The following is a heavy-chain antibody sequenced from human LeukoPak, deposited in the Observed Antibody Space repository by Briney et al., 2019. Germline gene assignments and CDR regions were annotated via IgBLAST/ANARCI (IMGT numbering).Heavy chain of an antibody. D-gene: IGHD1-1*01. V-gene: IGHV1-24*01. CDR1: GYTLTELS. Sequence: ASVKVSCKVSGYTLTELSFHWVRKPPGNGLGWMGVLDPEDGETIYAQKFQGRVTMTEDTSTDTAYMELSSLRSEDTAVYYCATVSDNWNDGGVYYFDYWGQGTLVTVSS. CDR2: LDPEDGET. CDR3: ATVSDNWNDGGVYYFDY. J-gene: IGHJ4*02.